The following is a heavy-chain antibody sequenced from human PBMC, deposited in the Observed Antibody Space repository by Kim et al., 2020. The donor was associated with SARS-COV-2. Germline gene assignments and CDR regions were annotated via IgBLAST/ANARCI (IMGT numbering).Heavy chain of an antibody. CDR3: AKDMNCSSTSCYGPYYYYYYGMDV. CDR2: ISWNSGSI. Sequence: GGSLRLSCAASGFTFDDYAMHWVRQAPGKGLEWVSGISWNSGSIGYADSVKGRFTISRDNAKNSLYLQMNSLRAEDTALYYCAKDMNCSSTSCYGPYYYYYYGMDVWGQGTTVTVSS. J-gene: IGHJ6*02. CDR1: GFTFDDYA. V-gene: IGHV3-9*01. D-gene: IGHD2-2*01.